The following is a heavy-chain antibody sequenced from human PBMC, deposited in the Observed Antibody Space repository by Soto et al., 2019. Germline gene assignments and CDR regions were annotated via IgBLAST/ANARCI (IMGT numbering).Heavy chain of an antibody. Sequence: ASETLSLTCTVSGGAIRNSIYYWGWIRQPPGKGLEWIGTIYYDGSVAYSPSLKSRVTLSVDTSRNHFSVKINSVTAADTAVYLCARHRIAVAGPLDYWGQGTLVTVSS. CDR2: IYYDGSV. V-gene: IGHV4-39*01. CDR1: GGAIRNSIYY. CDR3: ARHRIAVAGPLDY. J-gene: IGHJ4*02. D-gene: IGHD6-19*01.